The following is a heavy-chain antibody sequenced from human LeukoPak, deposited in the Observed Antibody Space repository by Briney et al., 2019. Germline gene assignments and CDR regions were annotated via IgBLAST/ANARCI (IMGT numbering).Heavy chain of an antibody. CDR1: GGSISSGGYY. CDR2: IYYSGST. J-gene: IGHJ5*02. V-gene: IGHV4-31*03. Sequence: PSETLSLTCTVSGGSISSGGYYWSWIRQHPGRGLEWIGYIYYSGSTHYNPSLKSRVTISVDTSKNQFSLKLSSVTAADTAVYYCARWADMLSLNWFDPWGQGTLVTVSS. D-gene: IGHD2-8*01. CDR3: ARWADMLSLNWFDP.